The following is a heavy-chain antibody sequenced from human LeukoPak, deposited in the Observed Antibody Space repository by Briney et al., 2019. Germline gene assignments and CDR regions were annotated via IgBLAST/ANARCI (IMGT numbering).Heavy chain of an antibody. Sequence: PGGSLRLSCAASGFTFSTYAMSWVRQAPGKGLEWFSGISGSDGSTYYADSVKGRLTIARDNSKNTLFLQVNSLRADDTAVYHCAISWGRGAFDIWGQGTTVTVS. V-gene: IGHV3-23*01. D-gene: IGHD7-27*01. CDR2: ISGSDGST. CDR3: AISWGRGAFDI. CDR1: GFTFSTYA. J-gene: IGHJ3*02.